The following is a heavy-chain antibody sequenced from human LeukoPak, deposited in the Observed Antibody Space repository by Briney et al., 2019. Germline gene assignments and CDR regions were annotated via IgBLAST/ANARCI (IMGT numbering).Heavy chain of an antibody. Sequence: GGSLRLSCAASGFTFSSYGMSWVRQAPGKGLEWVSSISGGGGSTYYADSVNGRFTISRDNSKNTLYLQMNSLRAEDTAVYYCAKDRGNAGATALGLCDYWGQGTLVTVSS. D-gene: IGHD1-26*01. CDR1: GFTFSSYG. V-gene: IGHV3-23*01. CDR2: ISGGGGST. J-gene: IGHJ4*02. CDR3: AKDRGNAGATALGLCDY.